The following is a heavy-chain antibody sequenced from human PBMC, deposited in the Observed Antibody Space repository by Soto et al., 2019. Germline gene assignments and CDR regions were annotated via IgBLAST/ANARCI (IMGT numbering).Heavy chain of an antibody. Sequence: EVQLVESGGGLVQPGGSLRLSCAVSGFTFSTYWMTGVRQAAGKGLEWVANIKEDGSEKHYVDSVKGRFTISRDNAKNSLYLQMNSLRAEDTAVYFCARGGSESDYWGQGTLVTVSS. CDR3: ARGGSESDY. D-gene: IGHD3-10*01. CDR2: IKEDGSEK. J-gene: IGHJ4*02. V-gene: IGHV3-7*01. CDR1: GFTFSTYW.